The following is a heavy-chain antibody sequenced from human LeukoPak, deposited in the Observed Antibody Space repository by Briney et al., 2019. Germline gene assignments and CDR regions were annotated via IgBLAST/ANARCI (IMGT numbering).Heavy chain of an antibody. J-gene: IGHJ4*02. CDR1: GGSFSGYY. D-gene: IGHD2-15*01. Sequence: SETLSLTCAVYGGSFSGYYWSWIRQPAGKGLEWIGRIYTSGSTNYNPSLKSRVTMSVDTSKNQFSLKLSSVTAADTAVYYCARVVASAPAYFDYWGQGTLVTVSS. V-gene: IGHV4-59*10. CDR2: IYTSGST. CDR3: ARVVASAPAYFDY.